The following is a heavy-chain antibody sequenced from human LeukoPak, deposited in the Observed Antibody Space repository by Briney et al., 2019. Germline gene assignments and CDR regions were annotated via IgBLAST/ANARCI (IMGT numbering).Heavy chain of an antibody. CDR2: IYYSGST. CDR1: GGSISGSSSY. D-gene: IGHD6-19*01. Sequence: SETLSLTCSVSGGSISGSSSYWGWIRQPPGKGLEWIGSIYYSGSTYDNPALKSRVTISVDTSKNQFSLKLSSVTAADTAVYYCARAVAGDDAFDIWGQGTMVTVSS. V-gene: IGHV4-39*07. J-gene: IGHJ3*02. CDR3: ARAVAGDDAFDI.